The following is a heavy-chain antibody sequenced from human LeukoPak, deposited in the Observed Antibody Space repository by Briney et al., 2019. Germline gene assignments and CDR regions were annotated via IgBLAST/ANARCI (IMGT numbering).Heavy chain of an antibody. Sequence: HPGGSLRLSCTASGLTFSSYVMSWVRQAPGKGLEWVSTISGSGGSTFYADSVRGRFTISRDNSRSTLYLQINSLRAEDTALYYCAQGYSSGWYPYWGQGTLVTVSS. CDR2: ISGSGGST. D-gene: IGHD6-19*01. CDR1: GLTFSSYV. V-gene: IGHV3-23*01. CDR3: AQGYSSGWYPY. J-gene: IGHJ4*02.